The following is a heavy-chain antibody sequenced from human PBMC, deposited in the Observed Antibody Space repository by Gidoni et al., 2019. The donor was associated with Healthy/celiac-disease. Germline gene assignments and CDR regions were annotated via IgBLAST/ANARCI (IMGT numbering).Heavy chain of an antibody. V-gene: IGHV3-33*01. J-gene: IGHJ6*02. CDR2: IWYDGSNK. Sequence: QVQLVESGGGVVQPGRSLRLSCAASGFTFISYGRHWVRPAPGKGLEWVAVIWYDGSNKYYADSVKGRFTISRDNSKNTLYLQMNSLRAEDTAVYYCARDRAITIFGVVHYGMDVWGQGTTVTVSS. CDR1: GFTFISYG. CDR3: ARDRAITIFGVVHYGMDV. D-gene: IGHD3-3*01.